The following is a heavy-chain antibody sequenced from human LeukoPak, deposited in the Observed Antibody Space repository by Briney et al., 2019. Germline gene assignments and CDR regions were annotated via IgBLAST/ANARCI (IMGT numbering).Heavy chain of an antibody. Sequence: GESLKISCKASGYSFTTYWIGWVRQMPGKGLEWMGIIYPADSTAHYSPSFQGQVTISVDKSINTAYLQWSRLKASDTAMYYCARHWRYCSSTSCYPYYFDYWGQGTLVTVSS. J-gene: IGHJ4*02. CDR3: ARHWRYCSSTSCYPYYFDY. D-gene: IGHD2-2*01. CDR1: GYSFTTYW. CDR2: IYPADSTA. V-gene: IGHV5-51*01.